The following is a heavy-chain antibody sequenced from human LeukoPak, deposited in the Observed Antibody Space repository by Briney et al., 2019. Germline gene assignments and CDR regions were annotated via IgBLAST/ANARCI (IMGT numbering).Heavy chain of an antibody. CDR1: GGSISSYY. V-gene: IGHV4-59*08. Sequence: SETLSLTCTVSGGSISSYYWSWIRQPPGKGLEWIGYIYYSGSTNYNPSLKSRVTISVDTSKNQFSLKLSSVTAADTAVYYCASYSSGWYSFQRWGQGTLVTVSS. J-gene: IGHJ1*01. CDR3: ASYSSGWYSFQR. D-gene: IGHD6-19*01. CDR2: IYYSGST.